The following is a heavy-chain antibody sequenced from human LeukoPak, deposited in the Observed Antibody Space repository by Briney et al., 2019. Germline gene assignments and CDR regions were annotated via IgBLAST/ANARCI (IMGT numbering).Heavy chain of an antibody. CDR2: INPRGGST. J-gene: IGHJ4*02. V-gene: IGHV1-46*01. D-gene: IGHD3-10*01. CDR1: GYTFTSFY. CDR3: ARDYHGSGSLTTFDY. Sequence: ASVKVSCKASGYTFTSFYMHWVRQAPGQGLEWMGIINPRGGSTTSAQKFQGRVTLTRDTSTTTVYMELSRLRSEDTAVYYCARDYHGSGSLTTFDYWGQGTLVTVSS.